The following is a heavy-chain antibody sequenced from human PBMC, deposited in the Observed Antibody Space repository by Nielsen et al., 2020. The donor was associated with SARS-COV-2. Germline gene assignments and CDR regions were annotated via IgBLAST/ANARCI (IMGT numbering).Heavy chain of an antibody. J-gene: IGHJ6*02. Sequence: ASVKVSCKASGYTFTGYYMRWVRQAPGQGLEWMGRINPNSGGTNYAQKFQGRVTMTRDTSISTAYMELSRLRSDDTAVYYCARARVYDILTGDTSDYYYYGMDVWGQGTTVTVSS. D-gene: IGHD3-9*01. CDR1: GYTFTGYY. V-gene: IGHV1-2*06. CDR3: ARARVYDILTGDTSDYYYYGMDV. CDR2: INPNSGGT.